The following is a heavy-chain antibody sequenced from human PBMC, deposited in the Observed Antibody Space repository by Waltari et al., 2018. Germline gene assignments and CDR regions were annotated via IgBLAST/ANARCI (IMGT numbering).Heavy chain of an antibody. V-gene: IGHV3-53*01. CDR3: ARDNPDFWSGYAFDY. CDR2: IYSGGST. Sequence: EVQLVESGGGLIQPGGSLRLSCAASGFTVSSNYMSWVRQAPGKGREWVSVIYSGGSTYYADSVKGRFTISRDNSKNTLYLQMNSLRAEDTAVYYCARDNPDFWSGYAFDYWGQGTLVTVSS. CDR1: GFTVSSNY. D-gene: IGHD3-3*01. J-gene: IGHJ4*02.